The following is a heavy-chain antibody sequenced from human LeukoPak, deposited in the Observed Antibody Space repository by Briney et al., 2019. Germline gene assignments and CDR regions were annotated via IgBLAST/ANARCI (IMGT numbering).Heavy chain of an antibody. Sequence: GESLKISCQGSGYSFTSYWIGWVRQMPGKGLEWVGIIYPGDSDTRYSPSFQGQVTISADKSISTAYLQWSSLKASDTAMYYCARQGDSSGYYYNTFDYWGQGTLVTVSS. CDR3: ARQGDSSGYYYNTFDY. D-gene: IGHD3-22*01. CDR2: IYPGDSDT. J-gene: IGHJ4*02. V-gene: IGHV5-51*01. CDR1: GYSFTSYW.